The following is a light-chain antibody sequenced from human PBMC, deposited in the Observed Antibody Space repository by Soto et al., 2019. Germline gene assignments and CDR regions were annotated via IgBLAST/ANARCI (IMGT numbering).Light chain of an antibody. CDR3: QQCNSWPYT. CDR2: DAS. J-gene: IGKJ2*01. V-gene: IGKV3D-15*01. CDR1: QSVRNN. Sequence: EIVMTQTPPTLSVSPGERGTLSCRASQSVRNNFAWYQQKPGQAPRLLIYDASTRATGIPARFSGSGSGTEFTLTISSLQSEDFAVYYCQQCNSWPYTFGQGTNLEI.